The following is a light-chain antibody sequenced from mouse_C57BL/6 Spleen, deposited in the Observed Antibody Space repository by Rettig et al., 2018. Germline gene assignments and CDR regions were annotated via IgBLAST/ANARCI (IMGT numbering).Light chain of an antibody. CDR3: QNGHSFPRT. V-gene: IGKV5-39*01. J-gene: IGKJ1*01. CDR2: YAS. Sequence: DIVMTQSPATLSVTPGDRVSLSCRASQSISDYLHWYQQKSHESPRLLIKYASQSISGIPSRFSGSGSGSDFTLSINSVEPEDVGVYYCQNGHSFPRTFGGGT. CDR1: QSISDY.